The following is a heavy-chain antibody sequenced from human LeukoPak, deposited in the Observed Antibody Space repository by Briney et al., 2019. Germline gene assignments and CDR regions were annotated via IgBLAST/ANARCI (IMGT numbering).Heavy chain of an antibody. Sequence: SETLSLTCTVSGGSISSYYWSWIRQPPGKGLEWIGYIYYSGSTNYNPSLKSRVTISVDTSKNQFSLKLSSVTAADTAVYYCARGVAAADHFDYWGQGTLVTVSS. J-gene: IGHJ4*02. V-gene: IGHV4-59*12. D-gene: IGHD6-13*01. CDR2: IYYSGST. CDR1: GGSISSYY. CDR3: ARGVAAADHFDY.